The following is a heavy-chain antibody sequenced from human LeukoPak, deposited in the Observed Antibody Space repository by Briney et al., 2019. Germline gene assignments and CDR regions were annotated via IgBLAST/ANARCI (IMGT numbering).Heavy chain of an antibody. D-gene: IGHD6-19*01. V-gene: IGHV4-61*01. CDR1: GGSVSSGSYY. Sequence: SETLSLTCTVSGGSVSSGSYYWSWIRQPPGKGLEWIGYIYYSGSTNYNPSLKSRVTISVDTSKNQFSLKLSSVTAADTAVYYCARDTGYSSGYYYGMDVWGQGTTVTVSS. CDR2: IYYSGST. CDR3: ARDTGYSSGYYYGMDV. J-gene: IGHJ6*02.